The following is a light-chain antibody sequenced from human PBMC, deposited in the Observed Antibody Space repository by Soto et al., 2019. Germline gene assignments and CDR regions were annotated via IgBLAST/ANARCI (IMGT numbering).Light chain of an antibody. CDR2: TTS. V-gene: IGLV8-61*01. CDR3: GLYLGSDIYWV. Sequence: QAVVTQEPSFSVSPGGTVTLTCGLSSGSVSPSYYPTWYQQTPGQAPRRLIYTTSTRSSGVPGRFSGSILKNKAALTITGAQADDESNYYCGLYLGSDIYWVFGGGTKLTVL. J-gene: IGLJ3*02. CDR1: SGSVSPSYY.